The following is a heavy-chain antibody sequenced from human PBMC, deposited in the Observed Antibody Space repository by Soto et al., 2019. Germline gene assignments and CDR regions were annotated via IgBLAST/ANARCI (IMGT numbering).Heavy chain of an antibody. V-gene: IGHV4-39*02. CDR2: IYYSGST. CDR3: ARDPSDVLLWFGELSGTDYFDY. D-gene: IGHD3-10*01. CDR1: GGSISSSSYY. Sequence: SETLSLTCTVSGGSISSSSYYWGWIRQPPGKGLEWIGSIYYSGSTYYNPSLKSRVTISVDTSKNQFSLKLSSVTAEDTAVYYCARDPSDVLLWFGELSGTDYFDYWGQGTLVTVSS. J-gene: IGHJ4*02.